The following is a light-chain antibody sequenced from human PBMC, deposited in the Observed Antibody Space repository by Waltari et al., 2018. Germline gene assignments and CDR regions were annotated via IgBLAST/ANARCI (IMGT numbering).Light chain of an antibody. CDR2: DAS. Sequence: DIQLTQSPSSLSASVGDRVSITCRASQPITNYLNWYQQKPGKAPRLLIYDASNLQAGVPSRFSGSQSGTEFTFTIASLQPEDVATYYYQRYDNLPVFAFGPGTKLDIQ. CDR3: QRYDNLPVFA. J-gene: IGKJ3*01. CDR1: QPITNY. V-gene: IGKV1-33*01.